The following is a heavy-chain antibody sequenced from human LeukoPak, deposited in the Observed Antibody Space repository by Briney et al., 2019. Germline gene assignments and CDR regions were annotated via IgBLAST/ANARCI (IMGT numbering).Heavy chain of an antibody. J-gene: IGHJ4*02. CDR2: INSDGSST. CDR3: ARGTGSYYSLGY. V-gene: IGHV3-74*01. D-gene: IGHD1-26*01. Sequence: LPGGSLRLSCAASGFTFSSYWMHWVRQAPGKGLVWVSRINSDGSSTSYADSVKGRFTISRDNAKNTLYLQMDSLRAEDTAMYYCARGTGSYYSLGYWGQGTLVTVSS. CDR1: GFTFSSYW.